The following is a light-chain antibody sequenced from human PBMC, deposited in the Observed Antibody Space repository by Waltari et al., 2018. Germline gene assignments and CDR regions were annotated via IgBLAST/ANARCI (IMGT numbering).Light chain of an antibody. Sequence: DIVMTQSPDSLAVSLGERVSINCKSSQSIFYSSNNKNYLAGYQQKPGQPPKLLIYWASSREFGVPKRFSGSGSGTDFTLTISSLEAEDVAIYYCQQYYSMPLTFGPGTTVEI. CDR1: QSIFYSSNNKNY. CDR3: QQYYSMPLT. V-gene: IGKV4-1*01. J-gene: IGKJ3*01. CDR2: WAS.